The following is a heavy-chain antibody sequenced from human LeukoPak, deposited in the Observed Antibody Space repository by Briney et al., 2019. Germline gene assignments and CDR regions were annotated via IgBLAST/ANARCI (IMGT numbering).Heavy chain of an antibody. V-gene: IGHV3-64D*06. D-gene: IGHD6-13*01. CDR3: VKDRWVDH. Sequence: GGSLRLSCSASGFILSPYAMHWVRQAPGKGLEYVSSISSEGKTTYYADSVKGRFTISRDNSKNTLYLQMSSLRPEDTAVYYCVKDRWVDHWGQGTLVTVSS. CDR2: ISSEGKTT. CDR1: GFILSPYA. J-gene: IGHJ4*02.